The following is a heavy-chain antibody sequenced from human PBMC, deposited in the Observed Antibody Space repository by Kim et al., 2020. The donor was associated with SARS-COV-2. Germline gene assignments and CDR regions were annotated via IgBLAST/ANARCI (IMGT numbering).Heavy chain of an antibody. CDR3: ATNYVILTGYYKVPDENYQD. Sequence: SETLSLTCTVSGGSISSGDYYWRWIRQPPGNGLEWIGYIYHSGSTYYNPSLKSRVTISVDTSKNQFSLKLSSVTAADTAVYYCATNYVILTGYYKVPDENYQDWVQGTLVTVSS. CDR2: IYHSGST. CDR1: GGSISSGDYY. J-gene: IGHJ1*01. V-gene: IGHV4-30-4*01. D-gene: IGHD3-9*01.